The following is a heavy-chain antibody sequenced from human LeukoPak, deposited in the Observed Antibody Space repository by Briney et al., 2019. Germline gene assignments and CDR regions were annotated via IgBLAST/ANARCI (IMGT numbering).Heavy chain of an antibody. V-gene: IGHV3-23*01. CDR1: GFTFSDYY. D-gene: IGHD3-22*01. Sequence: GGSLRLSCAASGFTFSDYYMSWVRQAPGKGLEWVSAISGSGGSTYYADSVKGRFTISGDNSKNTLNLQMNSLRAEDTAVYYCAKVGTYYYDSSGYGGGSYFDYWGQGTLVTVSS. J-gene: IGHJ4*02. CDR3: AKVGTYYYDSSGYGGGSYFDY. CDR2: ISGSGGST.